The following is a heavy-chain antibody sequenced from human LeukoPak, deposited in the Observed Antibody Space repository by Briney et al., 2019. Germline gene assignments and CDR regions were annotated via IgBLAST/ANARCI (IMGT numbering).Heavy chain of an antibody. CDR1: GGSISTYY. Sequence: SETLPLTCTVSGGSISTYYWNWIRQPPGKGLEWIGYIYHSGSTNYNPSLQSRVTISVDTSKNQFSLKLSSVTAADTAVYYCARASYYDSSGYSLFGYWGQGTLVTVSS. CDR3: ARASYYDSSGYSLFGY. CDR2: IYHSGST. D-gene: IGHD3-22*01. V-gene: IGHV4-59*12. J-gene: IGHJ4*02.